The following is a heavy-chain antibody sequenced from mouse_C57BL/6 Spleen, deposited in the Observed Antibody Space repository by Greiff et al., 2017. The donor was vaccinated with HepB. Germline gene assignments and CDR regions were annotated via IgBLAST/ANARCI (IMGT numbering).Heavy chain of an antibody. CDR2: ISSGSSTI. J-gene: IGHJ4*01. D-gene: IGHD1-1*01. V-gene: IGHV5-17*01. CDR3: ARRGNYEGSSGGYAMDY. CDR1: GFTFSDYG. Sequence: EVQLVESGGGLVKPGGSLKLSCAASGFTFSDYGMHWVRQAPEKGLEWVAYISSGSSTIYYADTVKGRFTISRDNAKNTLFLQMTSLRSEDTAMYYCARRGNYEGSSGGYAMDYWGQGTSVTVSS.